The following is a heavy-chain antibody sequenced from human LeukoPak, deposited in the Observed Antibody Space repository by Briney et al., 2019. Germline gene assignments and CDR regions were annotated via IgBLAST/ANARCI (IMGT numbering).Heavy chain of an antibody. J-gene: IGHJ4*02. V-gene: IGHV4-34*01. D-gene: IGHD3-10*01. CDR1: GGSFSGYY. Sequence: SETLSLTCAVYGGSFSGYYWGWIRQPPGKGLEWIGEINHSGSTNYNPSLKSRVTISVDTSKNQSSLKLSSVTAADTAVYYCARSLHYYGSGTLGYWGQGTLVTVSS. CDR2: INHSGST. CDR3: ARSLHYYGSGTLGY.